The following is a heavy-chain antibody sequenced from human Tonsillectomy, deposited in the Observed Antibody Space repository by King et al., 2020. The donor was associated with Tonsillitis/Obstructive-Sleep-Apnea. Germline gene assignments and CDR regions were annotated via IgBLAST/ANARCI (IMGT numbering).Heavy chain of an antibody. D-gene: IGHD1-14*01. V-gene: IGHV3-48*03. Sequence: VQLVESGGGLVQPGGSLRLSCAASGFTFSSYEMNWVRQAPGKGLEWVSYISSSGSYIYYADSVKGRFTISRDNAKNSLYLQMNSLRAEDTAVYYCARFRTTYYSDHWGQGTLVTVSS. J-gene: IGHJ4*02. CDR1: GFTFSSYE. CDR3: ARFRTTYYSDH. CDR2: ISSSGSYI.